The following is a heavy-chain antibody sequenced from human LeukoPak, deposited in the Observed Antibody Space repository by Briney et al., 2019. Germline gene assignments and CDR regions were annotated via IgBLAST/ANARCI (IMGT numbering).Heavy chain of an antibody. CDR2: INPNSGGT. V-gene: IGHV1-2*06. J-gene: IGHJ4*02. CDR3: ARTAARRFDY. D-gene: IGHD6-6*01. Sequence: GASVKVSCKASGYTFTGYYMHWVRQAPGQGLEWMGRINPNSGGTNYAQKFQGRVTITADESTSTAYMELSSLRSDDTAVYYCARTAARRFDYWGQGTLVTVSS. CDR1: GYTFTGYY.